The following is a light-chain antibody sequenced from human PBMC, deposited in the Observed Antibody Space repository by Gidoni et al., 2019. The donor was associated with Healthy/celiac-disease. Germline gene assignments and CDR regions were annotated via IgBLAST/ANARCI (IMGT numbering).Light chain of an antibody. CDR2: DNN. CDR3: GTWDSSLSAGV. V-gene: IGLV1-51*01. J-gene: IGLJ3*02. Sequence: QSVLTQPPSVSAAPGTKVTISCSGSSSNIGNNYVSWYQQLPGTAPKLLIYDNNKRPSGSPDRFSGSKAGTSATLGITGLQTGDEADYYCGTWDSSLSAGVFGGGTKLTVL. CDR1: SSNIGNNY.